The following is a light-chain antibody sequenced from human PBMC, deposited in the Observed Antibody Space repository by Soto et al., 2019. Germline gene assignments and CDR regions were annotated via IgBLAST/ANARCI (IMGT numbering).Light chain of an antibody. Sequence: QSVLTQPASVSGSPGQSITISCTGTSSDVGGYNYVSWYQQHPGKAPKLIIYELINRPSGVSNRFSGSKSGNTASLTISGLPDEDEADYYCTSYTSKSTGVFGTGTKLTVL. CDR1: SSDVGGYNY. CDR3: TSYTSKSTGV. J-gene: IGLJ1*01. V-gene: IGLV2-14*01. CDR2: ELI.